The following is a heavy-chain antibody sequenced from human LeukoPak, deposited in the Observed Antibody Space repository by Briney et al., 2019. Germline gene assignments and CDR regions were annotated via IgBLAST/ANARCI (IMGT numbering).Heavy chain of an antibody. D-gene: IGHD3-22*01. CDR1: GFTFSSYA. CDR2: ISGSGGST. V-gene: IGHV3-23*01. J-gene: IGHJ4*02. Sequence: QAGGSLRLPCAASGFTFSSYAMSWVRQAPGKGLEWVSAISGSGGSTYYADSVKGRFTISRDNSKNTLYLQMNSLRAEDTAVYYCAKDSTMIVVVEGYWGQGTLVTVSS. CDR3: AKDSTMIVVVEGY.